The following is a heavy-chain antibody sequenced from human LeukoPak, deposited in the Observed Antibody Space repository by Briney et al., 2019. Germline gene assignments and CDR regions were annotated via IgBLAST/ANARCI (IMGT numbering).Heavy chain of an antibody. CDR2: IYARGST. CDR1: GDSISGYY. J-gene: IGHJ4*02. CDR3: ARERGSNSDFDY. V-gene: IGHV4-4*07. Sequence: SETLSLTCTVSGDSISGYYWNWIRQPAGMGLEWIGQIYARGSTNYNPSLKSRVTMSVDTSKSQLSLKLSSVTAADTAVYYCARERGSNSDFDYWGQGTLVTVSS. D-gene: IGHD5-24*01.